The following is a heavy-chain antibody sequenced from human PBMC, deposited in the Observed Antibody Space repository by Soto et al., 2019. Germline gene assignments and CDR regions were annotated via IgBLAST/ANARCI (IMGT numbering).Heavy chain of an antibody. D-gene: IGHD3-16*02. J-gene: IGHJ4*02. CDR3: ARQDYDYVWGSHRPPNYFGF. CDR1: GGSIRSSSYF. V-gene: IGHV4-39*01. CDR2: IYYTGTT. Sequence: PSETLSLTCTASGGSIRSSSYFWGWIRQPPGKGLEWIGSIYYTGTTYYNPSLKSRVAISVDTSKNQFSLKLNSVTAADTAVYYCARQDYDYVWGSHRPPNYFGFWGQGTLVTVSS.